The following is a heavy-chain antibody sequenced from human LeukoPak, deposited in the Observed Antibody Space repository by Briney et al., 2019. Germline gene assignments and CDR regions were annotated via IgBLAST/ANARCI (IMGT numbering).Heavy chain of an antibody. J-gene: IGHJ3*02. CDR3: ARDLLHRGYAFAS. D-gene: IGHD5-12*01. CDR1: GGSISSGTYY. V-gene: IGHV4-61*02. CDR2: IYSSGST. Sequence: SETLSLTCTVSGGSISSGTYYWSWVRQPAGKGLEWIGRIYSSGSTNYNPSLKSRVTISVDTSKNQFSLKLSSVTAADTAVYFCARDLLHRGYAFASWGQGTMVIVSS.